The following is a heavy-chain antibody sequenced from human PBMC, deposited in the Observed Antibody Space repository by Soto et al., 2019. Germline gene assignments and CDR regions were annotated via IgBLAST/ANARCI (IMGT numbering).Heavy chain of an antibody. CDR1: GFTFSSYG. CDR2: ITYDGSNK. D-gene: IGHD5-18*01. V-gene: IGHV3-30*03. J-gene: IGHJ4*02. CDR3: ARHGYSYGGGYFDY. Sequence: PGGSLRLSCAASGFTFSSYGMHWVRQAPGKGLEWVAVITYDGSNKYYADSVKGRFTISRDNSKNTLYLQMNSLRAEYTAVYYCARHGYSYGGGYFDYWGQGTLVTVS.